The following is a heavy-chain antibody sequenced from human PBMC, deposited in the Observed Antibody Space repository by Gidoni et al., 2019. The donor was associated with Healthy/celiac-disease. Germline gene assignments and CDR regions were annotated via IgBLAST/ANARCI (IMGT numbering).Heavy chain of an antibody. Sequence: EVQLVESGGGLVQPGRSLRLSCAASGFTFDDYAMHWVRQAPGKGLEWVAGISWNSGSIGYADSVKGRFTISRDNAKNSLYLQMNSLRAEDTALYYCVGVRLYSGSYGGLVDYWGQGTLVTVSS. D-gene: IGHD1-26*01. CDR3: VGVRLYSGSYGGLVDY. J-gene: IGHJ4*02. CDR1: GFTFDDYA. V-gene: IGHV3-9*01. CDR2: ISWNSGSI.